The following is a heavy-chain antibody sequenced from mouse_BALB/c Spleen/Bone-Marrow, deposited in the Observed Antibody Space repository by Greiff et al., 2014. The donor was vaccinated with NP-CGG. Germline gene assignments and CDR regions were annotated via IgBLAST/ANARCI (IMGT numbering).Heavy chain of an antibody. CDR3: ARHERGYPYALDY. CDR2: IWCDGST. V-gene: IGHV2-6-2*01. J-gene: IGHJ4*01. Sequence: QVQLKESGPDLVAPSQSLSITCTVSGFSLTTFGVHRVRQPPGKGLEWLVVIWCDGSTTYNSTLKSRLSISKDNSKSQVFLQMNSLHTDDTAMYYCARHERGYPYALDYWGQGTSVTVSS. CDR1: GFSLTTFG. D-gene: IGHD5-1-1*01.